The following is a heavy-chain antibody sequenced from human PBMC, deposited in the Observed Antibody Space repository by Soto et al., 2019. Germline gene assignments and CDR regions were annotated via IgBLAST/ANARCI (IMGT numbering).Heavy chain of an antibody. J-gene: IGHJ4*02. Sequence: QVQLVQSGAEVKKTGASVKLSCQASGFAFFTYYFHWVRQAPGQGLEWMGWISGYNGNTKYAEIFQDRLTITSDAAASTVYMELYGLRSEDTAVYFCARDPFLQFYSIDFWGQGTLVTVSA. V-gene: IGHV1-3*01. CDR2: ISGYNGNT. CDR3: ARDPFLQFYSIDF. CDR1: GFAFFTYY. D-gene: IGHD2-15*01.